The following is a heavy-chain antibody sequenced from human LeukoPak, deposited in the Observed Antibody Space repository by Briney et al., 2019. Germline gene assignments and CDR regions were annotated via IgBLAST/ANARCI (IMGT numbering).Heavy chain of an antibody. D-gene: IGHD6-19*01. J-gene: IGHJ4*02. V-gene: IGHV4-59*01. Sequence: SETLSLTCTVSGGSLSSYYWSWLRQPPGKGLEWIGYIYYSGSTNYNPSLTSRVTISVDTSKNQFSLKLSSVTAADTAVYYCARVSSGWDRTQFDYWGQGTLVTVSS. CDR3: ARVSSGWDRTQFDY. CDR2: IYYSGST. CDR1: GGSLSSYY.